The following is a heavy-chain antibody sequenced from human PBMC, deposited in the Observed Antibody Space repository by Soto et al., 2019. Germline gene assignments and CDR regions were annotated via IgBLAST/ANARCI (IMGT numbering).Heavy chain of an antibody. J-gene: IGHJ5*02. Sequence: SVKVSCKASGGTFSSCAISWGRQSPVQGLEWMGGIIPIFGTAKYAQKFQGRVTITADKSTSTAYMELSSLRSEDTPVYYCARAVKIAAAGTGSWFDPWGQGTLVTVS. CDR2: IIPIFGTA. CDR1: GGTFSSCA. V-gene: IGHV1-69*06. D-gene: IGHD6-13*01. CDR3: ARAVKIAAAGTGSWFDP.